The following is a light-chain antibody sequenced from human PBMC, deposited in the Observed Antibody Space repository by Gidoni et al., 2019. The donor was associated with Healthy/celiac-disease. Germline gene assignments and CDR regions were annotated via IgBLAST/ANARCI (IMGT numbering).Light chain of an antibody. Sequence: ASQSVSSNLAWYQQKPGQAPRLLIYGASTRATGIPAKFSGSGSGTEFTLTISSLQSEDFAVYYCQQYNNWPPWTFGQGTKVEIK. CDR1: QSVSSN. CDR3: QQYNNWPPWT. CDR2: GAS. J-gene: IGKJ1*01. V-gene: IGKV3-15*01.